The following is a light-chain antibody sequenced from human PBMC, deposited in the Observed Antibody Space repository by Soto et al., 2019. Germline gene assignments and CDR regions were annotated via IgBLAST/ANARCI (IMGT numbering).Light chain of an antibody. CDR2: DAS. J-gene: IGKJ5*01. CDR3: QQYNNWPPIT. V-gene: IGKV3D-20*01. Sequence: EIVLTQSPATLSSSPGERATLSCGASQSVSTNYLAWYQQKPGLAPRLLIYDASSRATGISDRFSGSGSGTEFTLTISSLQSEDFAVYYCQQYNNWPPITFGQGTRLEIK. CDR1: QSVSTNY.